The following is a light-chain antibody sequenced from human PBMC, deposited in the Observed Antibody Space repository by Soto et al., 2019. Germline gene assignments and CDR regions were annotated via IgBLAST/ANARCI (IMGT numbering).Light chain of an antibody. CDR1: ASNIGNNI. J-gene: IGLJ2*01. CDR3: AAWDDSLNGVI. Sequence: QSVLTQAPSASGTPGQGVTISCSGSASNIGNNIVNWYQQVPGSAPKLIIHTDIQRPSGVPDRFSGSKSGTSASLAISGLQSADEADYYCAAWDDSLNGVIFGGGTKVTVL. CDR2: TDI. V-gene: IGLV1-44*01.